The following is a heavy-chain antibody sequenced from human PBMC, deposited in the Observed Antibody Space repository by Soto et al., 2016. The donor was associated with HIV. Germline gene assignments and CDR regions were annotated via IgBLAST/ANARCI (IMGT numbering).Heavy chain of an antibody. CDR3: AKGPPPLLYRSPLRRIDH. Sequence: VQLLESGGGLGQPGGSLRISCAVSGFTFSSYSMSWVRQAPGKGLEWVSAISDSGYDTYYADSVKGRFTISRDNSKNTLFLQMNSLRDEDTAVYYCAKGPPPLLYRSPLRRIDHWGQGTLVTVSS. D-gene: IGHD6-13*01. V-gene: IGHV3-23*01. J-gene: IGHJ4*02. CDR1: GFTFSSYS. CDR2: ISDSGYDT.